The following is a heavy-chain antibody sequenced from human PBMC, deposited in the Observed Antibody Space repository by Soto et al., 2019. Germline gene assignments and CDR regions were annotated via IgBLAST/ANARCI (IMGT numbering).Heavy chain of an antibody. D-gene: IGHD6-19*01. V-gene: IGHV3-30*18. J-gene: IGHJ4*02. CDR2: ISYDGSNK. CDR1: GFTFSSYG. CDR3: AKVPPHSSGNY. Sequence: PGGSLRLSCAASGFTFSSYGMHWVRQAPGKGLEWVAVISYDGSNKYYADSVKGRFTISRDDSKNTLYLQMNSLRAEDTAVYYCAKVPPHSSGNYWGQGTLVTVSS.